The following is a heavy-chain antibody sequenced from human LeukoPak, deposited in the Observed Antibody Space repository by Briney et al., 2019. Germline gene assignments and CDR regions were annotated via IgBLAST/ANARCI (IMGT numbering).Heavy chain of an antibody. V-gene: IGHV4-34*01. D-gene: IGHD2-2*01. CDR3: ASTERCSTTCPLDY. J-gene: IGHJ4*02. CDR2: INHSGST. CDR1: GGSLRGYY. Sequence: PAETLSLTCAVYGGSLRGYYWSWIRQPPGKGLEWIGEINHSGSTNYNPSLKSRVTISLDTSMKKFSLKLNSVTAADTAVYYCASTERCSTTCPLDYWGQGTLVTVSS.